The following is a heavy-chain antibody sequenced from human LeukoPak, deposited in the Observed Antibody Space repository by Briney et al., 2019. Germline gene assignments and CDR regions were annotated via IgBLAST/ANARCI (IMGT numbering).Heavy chain of an antibody. V-gene: IGHV1-69*04. D-gene: IGHD6-19*01. J-gene: IGHJ4*02. Sequence: ASVKVSCKASGGTFSSYAISWVRQAPGQGLEWMGRIIPILGIANYAQKFQGRVTITADKSTSTAYMELSSLRSEDTAVYYCARAGYSSGWYYRDGYNLPKYYFDYWGQGNPGHRLL. CDR2: IIPILGIA. CDR1: GGTFSSYA. CDR3: ARAGYSSGWYYRDGYNLPKYYFDY.